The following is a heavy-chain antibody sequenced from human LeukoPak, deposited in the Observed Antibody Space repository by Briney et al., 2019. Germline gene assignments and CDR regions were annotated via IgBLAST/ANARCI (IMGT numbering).Heavy chain of an antibody. CDR1: GGSISSSGYY. Sequence: ASETLSLTCTVSGGSISSSGYYWGWIRQPPGKGLEWIGNIYYSGSTYYNPSLKSRVTISLDTSKNQFSLKLSSVTAADTAVYYCANYCGGDCRDAFDIWGQGTMVTVSS. CDR3: ANYCGGDCRDAFDI. D-gene: IGHD2-21*02. J-gene: IGHJ3*02. V-gene: IGHV4-39*07. CDR2: IYYSGST.